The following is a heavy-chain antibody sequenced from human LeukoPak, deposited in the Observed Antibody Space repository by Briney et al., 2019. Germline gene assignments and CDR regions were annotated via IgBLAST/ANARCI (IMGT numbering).Heavy chain of an antibody. CDR2: INHSGST. D-gene: IGHD3-3*01. CDR1: GGSFSGYY. CDR3: ATVYYDFWSGYFETRHFDY. V-gene: IGHV4-34*01. J-gene: IGHJ4*02. Sequence: PSETLSLTCAVYGGSFSGYYWSWIRQPPGKGLEWIGEINHSGSTNYNPSLKSRVTISVDTSKNQFSLKLSSVTAPDTAVYYCATVYYDFWSGYFETRHFDYWGQGTLVTVSS.